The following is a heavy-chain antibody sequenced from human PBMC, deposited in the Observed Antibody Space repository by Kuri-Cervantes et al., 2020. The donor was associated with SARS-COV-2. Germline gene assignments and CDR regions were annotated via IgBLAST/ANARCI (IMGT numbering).Heavy chain of an antibody. Sequence: GGSLRLSCAASGFTFSSYWMSWVRQAPGKGLEWVANIKQVGSEKYYVDSVKGRFTISRDNAKNSLYLQMNSLRAEDTAVYYCARALLLWFGELPSHWGQGTLVTVSS. J-gene: IGHJ4*02. CDR3: ARALLLWFGELPSH. CDR2: IKQVGSEK. V-gene: IGHV3-7*03. D-gene: IGHD3-10*01. CDR1: GFTFSSYW.